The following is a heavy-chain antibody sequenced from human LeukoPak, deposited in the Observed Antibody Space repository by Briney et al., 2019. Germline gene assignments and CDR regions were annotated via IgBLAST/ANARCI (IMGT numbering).Heavy chain of an antibody. J-gene: IGHJ4*02. CDR1: GYTFTSYA. Sequence: ASVKVSCKASGYTFTSYAMNWVRQAPGQGLEWMGWINTNTWNPTYAQGFTGRFVFSLDTSVSTAYLQISSLKAEDTAVYYCARGRYSSSWSLRGFDYWGQGTLVTVSS. CDR3: ARGRYSSSWSLRGFDY. V-gene: IGHV7-4-1*02. D-gene: IGHD6-13*01. CDR2: INTNTWNP.